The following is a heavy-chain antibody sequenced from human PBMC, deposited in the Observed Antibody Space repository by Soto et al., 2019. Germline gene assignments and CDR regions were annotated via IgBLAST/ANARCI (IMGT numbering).Heavy chain of an antibody. V-gene: IGHV4-31*03. CDR1: GGSISSGGYY. CDR2: IYYSGST. D-gene: IGHD2-21*02. CDR3: ARAQVVTALLSFDY. J-gene: IGHJ4*02. Sequence: SETLSLTCTVSGGSISSGGYYWSWIRQHPGKGLEWIGYIYYSGSTYYNPSLKSRVTISVDTSKNQFSLKLSSVTAADTAVYYCARAQVVTALLSFDYWGQGTLVTVSS.